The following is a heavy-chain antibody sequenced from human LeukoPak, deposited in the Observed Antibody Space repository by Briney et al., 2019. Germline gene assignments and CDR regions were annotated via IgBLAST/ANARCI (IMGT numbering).Heavy chain of an antibody. V-gene: IGHV3-7*01. CDR2: IKQDGSEK. CDR1: GFTLSDYW. D-gene: IGHD4-17*01. CDR3: ARLWATVIDWGAFDI. Sequence: GGSLRLSSAATGFTLSDYWMSWVRQDPGKGLEWVANIKQDGSEKYYVDSVKGRFTISRDNAKNSLYLQMNSLRAEDTAVYYCARLWATVIDWGAFDIWGQGTMITVSS. J-gene: IGHJ3*02.